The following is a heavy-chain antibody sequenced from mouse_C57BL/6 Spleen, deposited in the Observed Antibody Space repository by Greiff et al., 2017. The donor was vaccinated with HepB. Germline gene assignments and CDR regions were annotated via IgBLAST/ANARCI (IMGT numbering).Heavy chain of an antibody. CDR3: ARRLDYYAMDY. Sequence: QVHVKQPGAELVKPGASVKLSCKASGYTFTSYWMHWVKQRPGQGLEWIGMIHPNSGSTNYNEKFKSKATLTVDKSSSTAYMQLSSLTSEDSAVYYCARRLDYYAMDYWGQGTSVTVSS. CDR2: IHPNSGST. CDR1: GYTFTSYW. J-gene: IGHJ4*01. V-gene: IGHV1-64*01.